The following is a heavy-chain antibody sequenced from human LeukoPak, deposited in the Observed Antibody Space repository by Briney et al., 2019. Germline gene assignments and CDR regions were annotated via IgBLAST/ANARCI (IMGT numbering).Heavy chain of an antibody. Sequence: SETLSLTCGVSGGSITSTNYWTGVRQPPGKGLEWIGEVNLQGSTNYNPSLMGRVAISVDMSENHISLQLTSVTAADTAVYYCAREGYGSRSRDNWLDPWGQGTLVTVSS. CDR3: AREGYGSRSRDNWLDP. D-gene: IGHD3-10*01. CDR2: VNLQGST. CDR1: GGSITSTNY. J-gene: IGHJ5*02. V-gene: IGHV4-4*02.